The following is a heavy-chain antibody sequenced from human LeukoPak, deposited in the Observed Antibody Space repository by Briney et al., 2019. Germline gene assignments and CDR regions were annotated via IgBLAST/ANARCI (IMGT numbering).Heavy chain of an antibody. CDR2: ISYDGSNK. CDR1: GFTFSSYA. Sequence: PGGSLRLSCAASGFTFSSYAMHWVRQAPGEGLEWVAVISYDGSNKYYADSVKGRFTISRDNSKNTLYLQMNSLRAEDTAVYYCARDGGPGSGWSDFDYWGQGTLVTVSS. D-gene: IGHD6-19*01. V-gene: IGHV3-30-3*01. J-gene: IGHJ4*02. CDR3: ARDGGPGSGWSDFDY.